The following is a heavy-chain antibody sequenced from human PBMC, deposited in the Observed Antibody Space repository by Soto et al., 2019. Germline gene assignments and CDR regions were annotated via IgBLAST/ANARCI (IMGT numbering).Heavy chain of an antibody. J-gene: IGHJ6*02. CDR2: TYYRSKWNN. D-gene: IGHD6-13*01. V-gene: IGHV6-1*01. CDR3: ARAEQQLVPGYYGMDV. Sequence: SQTLSLTCAISGDSVSSNSAAWNWIRQSPSRGLEWLGRTYYRSKWNNDYAVSMKSRITINPDTSKNQFSLQLNSVTPEDTAVYYCARAEQQLVPGYYGMDVWGQGTTVTVSS. CDR1: GDSVSSNSAA.